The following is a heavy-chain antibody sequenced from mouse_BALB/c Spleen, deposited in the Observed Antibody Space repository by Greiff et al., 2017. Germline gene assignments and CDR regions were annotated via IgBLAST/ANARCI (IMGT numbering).Heavy chain of an antibody. CDR1: GYTFTSYW. CDR2: IDPYDSET. CDR3: GDGYGNFYFDY. D-gene: IGHD2-1*01. Sequence: VQLQQPGAELVRPGASVKLSCKASGYTFTSYWMNWVKQRPEQGLEWIGRIDPYDSETHYHQKFKGKAILTVDKSSSTAYLQLSSLKSEDSAFYYRGDGYGNFYFDYWGQGTTLTVSS. V-gene: IGHV1-74*01. J-gene: IGHJ2*01.